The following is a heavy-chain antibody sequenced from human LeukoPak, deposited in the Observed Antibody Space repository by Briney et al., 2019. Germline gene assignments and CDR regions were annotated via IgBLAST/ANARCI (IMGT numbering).Heavy chain of an antibody. Sequence: SQTLSLTCAISGDSVSSNSAAWNWIRQSPSRGLEWLGRTYYRSKWYNDYAVSVKSRITINPDTSKNQFSLQLSSVTPEDTAVYYCARARPHSITGTQNDAFDIWGQGTMVTVSS. CDR3: ARARPHSITGTQNDAFDI. CDR1: GDSVSSNSAA. V-gene: IGHV6-1*01. J-gene: IGHJ3*02. CDR2: TYYRSKWYN. D-gene: IGHD1-20*01.